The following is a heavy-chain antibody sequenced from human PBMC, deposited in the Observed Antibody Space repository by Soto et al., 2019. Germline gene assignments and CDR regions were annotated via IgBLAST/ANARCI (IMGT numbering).Heavy chain of an antibody. CDR3: ARGGNGDYESLDY. D-gene: IGHD4-17*01. V-gene: IGHV4-59*01. Sequence: QVQLQESGPGLVKPSETLSLTCTVSGGSISSYYWSWIRQPPGKGLEWIGYICYSGSTNYNPSLKSRVTISVDTSKNQFSLKLSSVTAADTAVYYCARGGNGDYESLDYWGQGTLVTVSS. CDR2: ICYSGST. CDR1: GGSISSYY. J-gene: IGHJ4*02.